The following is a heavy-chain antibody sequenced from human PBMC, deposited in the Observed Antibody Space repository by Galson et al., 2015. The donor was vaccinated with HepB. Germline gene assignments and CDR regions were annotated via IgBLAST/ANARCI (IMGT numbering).Heavy chain of an antibody. Sequence: ETLSLTCAVYGGSFSGYYWSWIRQPPGKGLEWIGEINHSGSTNYNPSLKSRVTISVDTSKNQFSLKLSSVTAADTAVYYCATMVRGVIIPSDAFDIWGQGTMVTVSS. D-gene: IGHD3-10*01. J-gene: IGHJ3*02. CDR3: ATMVRGVIIPSDAFDI. CDR1: GGSFSGYY. CDR2: INHSGST. V-gene: IGHV4-34*01.